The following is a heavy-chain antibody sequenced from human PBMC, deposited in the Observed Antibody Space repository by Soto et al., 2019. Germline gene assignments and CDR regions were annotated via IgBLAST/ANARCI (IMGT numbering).Heavy chain of an antibody. CDR3: ARACSSNSCYDVFDY. Sequence: PSETLSLTCTVSGGSISSYYWSWIRQPAGKGLEWIGRIYTSGSTNYNPSLKSRVTMSVDTSKNQFSLKLSSVTAADTAVYYCARACSSNSCYDVFDYWGQGTLVTVLL. D-gene: IGHD2-2*01. J-gene: IGHJ4*02. CDR2: IYTSGST. V-gene: IGHV4-4*07. CDR1: GGSISSYY.